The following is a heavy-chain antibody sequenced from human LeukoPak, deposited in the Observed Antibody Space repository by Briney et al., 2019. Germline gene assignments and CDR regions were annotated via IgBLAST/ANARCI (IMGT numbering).Heavy chain of an antibody. J-gene: IGHJ4*02. Sequence: GGSLRLSCAASGFTFTSYGISWVRQAPGQGLEWMGWISAYNGNTNYAQKLQGRVTMTTDTSTSTAYMELRSLRSDDTAVYYCARVSGYHWESFYDYWGQGTLVTVSS. V-gene: IGHV1-18*01. CDR3: ARVSGYHWESFYDY. CDR2: ISAYNGNT. CDR1: GFTFTSYG. D-gene: IGHD5-12*01.